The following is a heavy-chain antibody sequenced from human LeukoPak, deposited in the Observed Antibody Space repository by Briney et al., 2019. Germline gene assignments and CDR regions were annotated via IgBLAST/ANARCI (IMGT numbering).Heavy chain of an antibody. J-gene: IGHJ2*01. D-gene: IGHD2-15*01. Sequence: ASXXVSCKASGYTFTGYYMHWVRQAPGQGLEWMGWINPNSGGTNYAQKFQGRVTMTRDKSISTAYMELSRLRSDDTAVYYCARDENRYCSGGSCYSLLYWYFDLWGRGTLVTVSS. V-gene: IGHV1-2*02. CDR1: GYTFTGYY. CDR2: INPNSGGT. CDR3: ARDENRYCSGGSCYSLLYWYFDL.